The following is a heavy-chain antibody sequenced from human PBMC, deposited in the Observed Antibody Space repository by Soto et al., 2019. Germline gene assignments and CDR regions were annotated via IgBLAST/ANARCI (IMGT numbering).Heavy chain of an antibody. Sequence: SETLSPTCTVSGGSISSYYRSWIRQPPGKGLEWIGYIYYSGSTNYNPSLTSTVTISVDTSKNPFSLKLSSVTAADTAVYYCARATYYYDSSGYYGYYFDYWGQGTLVTVSS. D-gene: IGHD3-22*01. V-gene: IGHV4-59*01. CDR2: IYYSGST. CDR1: GGSISSYY. CDR3: ARATYYYDSSGYYGYYFDY. J-gene: IGHJ4*02.